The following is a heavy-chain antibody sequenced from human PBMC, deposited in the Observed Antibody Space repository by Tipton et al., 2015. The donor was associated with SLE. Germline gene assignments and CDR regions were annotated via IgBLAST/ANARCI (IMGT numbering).Heavy chain of an antibody. CDR2: IYSNGAT. CDR3: ARDLGSPGNWFDP. Sequence: TLSLTCNVSGVSIMSGGYYWTWIRQPAGRGLEWIGRIYSNGATNYNPSLMSRVTISVDTPKNQFSLKLTSVTAADTAVYYCARDLGSPGNWFDPWGQGPLVTVSS. D-gene: IGHD1-26*01. V-gene: IGHV4-61*02. J-gene: IGHJ5*02. CDR1: GVSIMSGGYY.